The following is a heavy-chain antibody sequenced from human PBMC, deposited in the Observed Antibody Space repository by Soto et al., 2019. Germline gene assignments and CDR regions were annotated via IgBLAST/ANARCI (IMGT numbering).Heavy chain of an antibody. CDR3: ARVPLRYSSSHNFDS. CDR1: GASVISGSSY. Sequence: SETLSLTCSVSGASVISGSSYWIWIRQPPGKGLEWIGFIYNNETFNYNPSLKSRVTLSVDTSKHQFSLKLSSVTAADTAVYYCARVPLRYSSSHNFDSWGQGALVTVSS. CDR2: IYNNETF. D-gene: IGHD6-19*01. J-gene: IGHJ4*02. V-gene: IGHV4-61*01.